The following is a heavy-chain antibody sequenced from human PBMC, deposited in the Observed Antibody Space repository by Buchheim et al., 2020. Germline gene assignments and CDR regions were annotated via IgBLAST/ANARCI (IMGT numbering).Heavy chain of an antibody. CDR2: INGDAT. CDR1: GFSLTTYG. Sequence: DVQLVESGGGLVQPEGSLRLSCAASGFSLTTYGMSWVRQAPGKGLEWVSAINGDATYYADSAKGRFTTSIDRSKNTGYLQVNSLRADDTAVYYCGKESLSRGWYTIEHWGQGTL. J-gene: IGHJ4*02. V-gene: IGHV3-23*04. D-gene: IGHD6-19*01. CDR3: GKESLSRGWYTIEH.